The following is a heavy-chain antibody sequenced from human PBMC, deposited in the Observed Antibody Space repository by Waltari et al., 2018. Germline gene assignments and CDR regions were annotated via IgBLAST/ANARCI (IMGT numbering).Heavy chain of an antibody. CDR3: ARRGVTGREAAPPDY. Sequence: QVQLVESGGGVVQPGTSLRLSCAASGFTFSSYAMHWVRQAPGKVLEWVAVISYASMTTFYADAVNGRFTISRDNSKNTLFLQMSSLREYDTALYYGARRGVTGREAAPPDYWGQGTLVTVSS. CDR1: GFTFSSYA. V-gene: IGHV3-30*15. J-gene: IGHJ4*02. CDR2: ISYASMTT. D-gene: IGHD2-15*01.